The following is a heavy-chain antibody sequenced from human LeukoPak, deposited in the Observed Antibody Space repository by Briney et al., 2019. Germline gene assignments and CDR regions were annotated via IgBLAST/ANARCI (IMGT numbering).Heavy chain of an antibody. CDR1: GGSFSGYY. CDR2: INHSGGT. V-gene: IGHV4-34*01. J-gene: IGHJ4*02. CDR3: ARGRPVITMVRGVTGGYSYGVDYFDY. Sequence: SETLSLTCAVYGGSFSGYYWSWIRQPPGKGLEWIGEINHSGGTNYNPSLKSRVTISVDTSKNQFSLKLSSVTAADTAVYYCARGRPVITMVRGVTGGYSYGVDYFDYWGQGTLVTVSS. D-gene: IGHD3-10*01.